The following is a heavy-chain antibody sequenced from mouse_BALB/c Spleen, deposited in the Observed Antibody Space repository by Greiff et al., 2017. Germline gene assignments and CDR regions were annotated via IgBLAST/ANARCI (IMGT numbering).Heavy chain of an antibody. CDR1: GFSLTGYG. V-gene: IGHV2-6-7*01. D-gene: IGHD2-1*01. Sequence: QVQLKESGPGLVAPSQRLSITCTVSGFSLTGYGVNWVRQPPGKGLEWLGMIWGDGSTDYNSALKSRLSISKDNSKSQVFLKMNSLQTDDTARYYCASMVTYYAMDYWGQGTSVTVSS. CDR2: IWGDGST. J-gene: IGHJ4*01. CDR3: ASMVTYYAMDY.